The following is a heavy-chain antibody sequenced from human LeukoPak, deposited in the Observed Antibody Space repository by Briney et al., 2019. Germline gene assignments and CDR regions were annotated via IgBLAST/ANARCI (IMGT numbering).Heavy chain of an antibody. V-gene: IGHV1-69*05. CDR3: ARVVVNYDAFDI. D-gene: IGHD3-22*01. J-gene: IGHJ3*02. CDR2: IIPIFGTA. Sequence: SVKVSCKASGGTFSSYAISWVRQAPGQGLEWMGGIIPIFGTANYAQKFQGRVTITTDESTSTAYMELSSLRSEDTAVYYCARVVVNYDAFDIWGQGTMVTVSS. CDR1: GGTFSSYA.